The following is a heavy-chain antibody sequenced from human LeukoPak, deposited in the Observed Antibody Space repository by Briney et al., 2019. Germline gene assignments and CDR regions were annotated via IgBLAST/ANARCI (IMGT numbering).Heavy chain of an antibody. D-gene: IGHD2-2*01. CDR2: IYYSGST. CDR3: AREPRYCSSTSCYGGAPGLD. CDR1: GGSISSSSSY. J-gene: IGHJ4*02. V-gene: IGHV4-39*07. Sequence: SETLSLTCTVSGGSISSSSSYWGWIRQPPGKGLEWIGSIYYSGSTYYNPSLKSRVTISVDTSKNQFSLKLSSVTAADTAVYYCAREPRYCSSTSCYGGAPGLDWGQGTLVTVSS.